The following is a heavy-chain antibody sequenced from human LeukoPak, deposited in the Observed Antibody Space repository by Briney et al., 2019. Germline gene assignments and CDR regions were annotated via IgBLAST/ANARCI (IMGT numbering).Heavy chain of an antibody. D-gene: IGHD5-18*01. J-gene: IGHJ4*02. Sequence: GGSLRLSCAASGFTFSSYGMHWFRQAPGKGLEWVAFIRYDGSNKYYADSVKGRFTISRDDSKNTLYLQMNSLRAEDTAVYYCAKDGLRGYSYGWYFDYWGQGTLVTVSS. CDR1: GFTFSSYG. CDR2: IRYDGSNK. V-gene: IGHV3-30*02. CDR3: AKDGLRGYSYGWYFDY.